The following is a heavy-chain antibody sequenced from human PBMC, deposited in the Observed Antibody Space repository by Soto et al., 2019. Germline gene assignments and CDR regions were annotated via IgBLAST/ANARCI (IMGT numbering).Heavy chain of an antibody. CDR1: RDTFTSYY. V-gene: IGHV1-46*01. J-gene: IGHJ5*02. CDR3: ARSSGGNFGIIIEGTNWFAT. CDR2: INPHGGST. Sequence: VASVKVSCKAPRDTFTSYYINWVRQAPGQGLEWIGVINPHGGSTVYAQKFQGRVTMTRDTPASTVYMELSSLRSEDTAVYYCARSSGGNFGIIIEGTNWFATWGQGTLVTVSS. D-gene: IGHD1-26*01.